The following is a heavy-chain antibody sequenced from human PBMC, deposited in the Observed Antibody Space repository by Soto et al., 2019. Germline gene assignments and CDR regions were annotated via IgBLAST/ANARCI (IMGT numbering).Heavy chain of an antibody. V-gene: IGHV4-30-4*01. D-gene: IGHD1-26*01. CDR1: GGSISSGDYY. Sequence: TLSLTCTVSGGSISSGDYYWSWIRQPPGKGLEWIGYIYYSGSTYYNPTLKSRVTISVDTSKNQFSLKLSSVTAADTAVYYCARGQWELLAYPGSAFDYWGQGTLVTVSS. J-gene: IGHJ4*02. CDR2: IYYSGST. CDR3: ARGQWELLAYPGSAFDY.